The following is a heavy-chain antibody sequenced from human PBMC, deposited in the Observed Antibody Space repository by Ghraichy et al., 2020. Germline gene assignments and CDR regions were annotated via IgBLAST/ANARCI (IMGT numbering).Heavy chain of an antibody. V-gene: IGHV4-59*01. CDR2: IYYSGST. J-gene: IGHJ5*02. CDR3: ARVELAAAGTGWFDP. CDR1: GGSISSYY. D-gene: IGHD6-13*01. Sequence: TLSLTCTVSGGSISSYYWSWIRQPPGKGLEWIGYIYYSGSTNYNPSLKSRVTISVDTSKNQFSLKLSSVTAADTAVYYCARVELAAAGTGWFDPWGQGTLVTVSS.